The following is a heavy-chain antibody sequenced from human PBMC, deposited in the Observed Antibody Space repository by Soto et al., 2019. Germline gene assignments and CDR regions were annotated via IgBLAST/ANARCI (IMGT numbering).Heavy chain of an antibody. Sequence: EVQLLESGGGLVQPGGSLRLSCAASGFTFSSYDMSWVRQAPGKGLEWVSAIRGSGGSTYYADSVKGRFTISRDNSKNTLYLPMNSLGAEDTAVYYCAKGDSAIFGVVPYYYYGMDVWGQGPTVTVSS. J-gene: IGHJ6*02. CDR2: IRGSGGST. CDR1: GFTFSSYD. D-gene: IGHD3-3*01. CDR3: AKGDSAIFGVVPYYYYGMDV. V-gene: IGHV3-23*01.